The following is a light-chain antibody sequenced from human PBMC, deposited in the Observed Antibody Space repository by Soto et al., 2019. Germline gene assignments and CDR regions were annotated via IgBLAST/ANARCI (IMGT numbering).Light chain of an antibody. CDR2: DTS. CDR3: QHRRDWPLT. CDR1: QSLGYY. J-gene: IGKJ4*01. V-gene: IGKV3-11*01. Sequence: EIVLIQSPATLSLSPGERATLSCRASQSLGYYLAWFQQKHRQAPRLLIYDTSNRASGIPDRFSGSGSGTDFTLTISSLDPEYVAVYYCQHRRDWPLTFGGGTQVEIK.